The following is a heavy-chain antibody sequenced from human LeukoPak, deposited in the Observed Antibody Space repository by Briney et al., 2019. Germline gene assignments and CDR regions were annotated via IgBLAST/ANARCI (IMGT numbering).Heavy chain of an antibody. CDR2: IYHSGST. J-gene: IGHJ4*02. CDR1: GGSITSGGYS. Sequence: SQTLSLTCAVSGGSITSGGYSWSWIRQPPGKGLEWIGYIYHSGSTYYNPSLKSRVTISVDTSKNQFSLKLSSVTAADTAVYYCARDPYYYGSGSRTPKFDYWGQGTLVTVSS. D-gene: IGHD3-10*01. V-gene: IGHV4-30-2*01. CDR3: ARDPYYYGSGSRTPKFDY.